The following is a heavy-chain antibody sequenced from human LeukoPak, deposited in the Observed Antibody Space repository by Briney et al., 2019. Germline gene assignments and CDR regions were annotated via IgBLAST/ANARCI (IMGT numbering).Heavy chain of an antibody. V-gene: IGHV3-48*02. CDR2: ISSSSSTF. J-gene: IGHJ4*02. CDR1: GFTFAGYA. CDR3: ARDRVRGGGTYYFDY. Sequence: PGGSLRLSCAASGFTFAGYAMTWVRQAPGKGLEWLSYISSSSSTFYYADSVKGRFTISRDNAKNSLYLQMNSLRDDDTAVYYCARDRVRGGGTYYFDYWGQGTLVTVSS. D-gene: IGHD3-10*01.